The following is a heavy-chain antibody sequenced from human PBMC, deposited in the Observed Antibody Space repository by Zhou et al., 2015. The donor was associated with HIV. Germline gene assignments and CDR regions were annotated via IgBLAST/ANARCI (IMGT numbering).Heavy chain of an antibody. V-gene: IGHV3-23*01. CDR2: ISGTGGST. CDR3: ARDPTGDPTNV. J-gene: IGHJ6*04. CDR1: GFTFSSYA. D-gene: IGHD1-1*01. Sequence: VQLFGVWGEAWYSLGGSLRLSCAASGFTFSSYAMSWVRQAPGKGLEWVSAISGTGGSTYYADSVKGRFTISRDNAKNSLYLQMNSLRAEDTAVYYCARDPTGDPTNVWGKGTTVTVSS.